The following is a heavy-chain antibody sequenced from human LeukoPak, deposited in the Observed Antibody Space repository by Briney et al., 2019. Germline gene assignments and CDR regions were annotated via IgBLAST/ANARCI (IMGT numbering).Heavy chain of an antibody. V-gene: IGHV4-59*12. D-gene: IGHD5-12*01. CDR3: ASHSGGYAY. CDR2: IYYSGTT. Sequence: SETLSLTCTVSGGSTSSYYWSWIRQPPGKGLEWIGYIYYSGTTNYNPSLKSRVSMSVDTSKNQFSLKLSSVTAADTAVYYCASHSGGYAYWGQGTLVTVSS. J-gene: IGHJ4*02. CDR1: GGSTSSYY.